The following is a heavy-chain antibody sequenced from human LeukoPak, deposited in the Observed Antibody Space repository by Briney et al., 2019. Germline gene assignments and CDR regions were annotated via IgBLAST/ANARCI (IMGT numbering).Heavy chain of an antibody. Sequence: ASVKVSCEASGGTFSSYAISWVRQAPGQGLEWMGGIIPIFGTANYAQKFQGRVTITTDESTSTAYMELSSLRSEDTAVYYCASDTGYFDSTTLGYWGQGTLVTVSS. CDR2: IIPIFGTA. CDR1: GGTFSSYA. V-gene: IGHV1-69*05. D-gene: IGHD2/OR15-2a*01. CDR3: ASDTGYFDSTTLGY. J-gene: IGHJ4*02.